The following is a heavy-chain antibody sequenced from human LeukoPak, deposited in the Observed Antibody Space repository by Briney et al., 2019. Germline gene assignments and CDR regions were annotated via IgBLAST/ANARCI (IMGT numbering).Heavy chain of an antibody. Sequence: PGGSLRLSCAASGFTFSSYAMSWVRQAPGKGLEWVSVISGSGGSTYYADSVKGRFTISRDNSKNTLYLQMNSLRAEDTAVYYCARHITIFGVVIPLGYWGQGTLVTVSS. V-gene: IGHV3-23*01. CDR1: GFTFSSYA. CDR2: ISGSGGST. CDR3: ARHITIFGVVIPLGY. D-gene: IGHD3-3*01. J-gene: IGHJ4*02.